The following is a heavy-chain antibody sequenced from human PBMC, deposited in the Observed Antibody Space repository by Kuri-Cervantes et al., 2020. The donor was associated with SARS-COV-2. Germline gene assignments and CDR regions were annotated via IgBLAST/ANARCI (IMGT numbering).Heavy chain of an antibody. CDR1: GYTFTSYA. J-gene: IGHJ4*02. Sequence: ASVKVSCKASGYTFTSYAMNWVRQAPGQGLEWMGWINTNTGNPTYAQGFTGRFVSSLDTSVSTAYLQISSLKAEDTAVYYCARVKGTRYDILTGYYDPAFDYWGQGTLVTVSS. CDR2: INTNTGNP. D-gene: IGHD3-9*01. V-gene: IGHV7-4-1*02. CDR3: ARVKGTRYDILTGYYDPAFDY.